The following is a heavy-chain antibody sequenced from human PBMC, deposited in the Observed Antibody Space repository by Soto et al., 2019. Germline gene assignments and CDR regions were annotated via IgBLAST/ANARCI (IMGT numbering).Heavy chain of an antibody. CDR3: ALWFGDAQFDY. Sequence: TGGSLRLSCAASGFTFSSYAMSWVRQAPGKGLKWVSAISGSGGSTYYADSVKGRFTISRDNSKNTLYLQMNSLRAEDTAVYYCALWFGDAQFDYWGQGTLVTVSS. D-gene: IGHD3-10*01. CDR1: GFTFSSYA. V-gene: IGHV3-23*01. CDR2: ISGSGGST. J-gene: IGHJ4*02.